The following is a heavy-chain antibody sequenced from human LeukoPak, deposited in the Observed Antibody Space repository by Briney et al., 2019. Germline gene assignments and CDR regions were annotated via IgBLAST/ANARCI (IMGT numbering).Heavy chain of an antibody. CDR1: GYTFTDYY. Sequence: ASVKVSCKVSGYTFTDYYMHWVQQAPGKGLEWMGLVDPEDGETIYAEKFQGRVTITADTPTDTAYKELSSLRSEDTAVYYCATDHGSGWYSGFDYWGQGTLVTVSS. CDR2: VDPEDGET. J-gene: IGHJ4*02. V-gene: IGHV1-69-2*01. CDR3: ATDHGSGWYSGFDY. D-gene: IGHD6-19*01.